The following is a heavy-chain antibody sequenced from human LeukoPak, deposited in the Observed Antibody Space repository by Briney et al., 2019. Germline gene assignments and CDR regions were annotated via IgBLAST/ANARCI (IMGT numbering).Heavy chain of an antibody. CDR1: GFTFSSYA. D-gene: IGHD3-3*01. V-gene: IGHV3-30-3*01. J-gene: IGHJ1*01. CDR3: ARDDFWSGYSISQH. CDR2: ISYDGSNK. Sequence: GRSLRLSCAASGFTFSSYAMHWVRQAPGKGLEWVAVISYDGSNKYYADSVKGRFTISRDNSKNTLYLQMNSLRAEDTAVYYCARDDFWSGYSISQHWGQGTLVTVSS.